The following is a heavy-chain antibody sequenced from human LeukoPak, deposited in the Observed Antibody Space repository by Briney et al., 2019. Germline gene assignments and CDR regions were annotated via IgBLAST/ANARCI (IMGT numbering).Heavy chain of an antibody. D-gene: IGHD3-10*01. J-gene: IGHJ4*02. CDR3: VRGSKIRGVIPEGEFVY. CDR1: GFTFSHFA. Sequence: PGESLRLSCAASGFTFSHFAMHWVRQAPGKGLEWVAVISYDGKKNYYADSVKGRFTLTRNDSANTLCLQMNSLRAEDTAGYYCVRGSKIRGVIPEGEFVYWGQGTLVTVSS. V-gene: IGHV3-30*03. CDR2: ISYDGKKN.